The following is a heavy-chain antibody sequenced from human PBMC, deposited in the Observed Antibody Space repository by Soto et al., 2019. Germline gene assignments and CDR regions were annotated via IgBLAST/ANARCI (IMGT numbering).Heavy chain of an antibody. Sequence: QGQLVQSGAEVKKPGASVKVSCKASGYAFSSHGISWVRQAPGQGLEWVGRINTYNGNLNYAQKFQGRVTMTTDTSTSTVYMELRSLTSADTAVYYCGRDLRVGANTDDCEVWGQGTTVIVSS. CDR1: GYAFSSHG. D-gene: IGHD1-26*01. J-gene: IGHJ3*01. V-gene: IGHV1-18*01. CDR2: INTYNGNL. CDR3: GRDLRVGANTDDCEV.